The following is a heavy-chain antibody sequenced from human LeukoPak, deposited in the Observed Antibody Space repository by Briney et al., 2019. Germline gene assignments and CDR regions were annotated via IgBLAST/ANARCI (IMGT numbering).Heavy chain of an antibody. CDR1: GFTFSSYG. J-gene: IGHJ4*02. V-gene: IGHV3-30*03. Sequence: GRSLRLSCAASGFTFSSYGMHWVRQAPGKGLEWVAVISYDGSNKYYADSVKGRFTISRDNSKNTLYLQMNSLRAEDTAVYYCARHYGSGSYYNFVPYYFDYWGQGTLVTVSS. D-gene: IGHD3-10*01. CDR2: ISYDGSNK. CDR3: ARHYGSGSYYNFVPYYFDY.